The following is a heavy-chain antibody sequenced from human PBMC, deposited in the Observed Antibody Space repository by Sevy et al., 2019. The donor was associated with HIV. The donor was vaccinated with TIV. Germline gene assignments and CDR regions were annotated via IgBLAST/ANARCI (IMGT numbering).Heavy chain of an antibody. D-gene: IGHD6-13*01. CDR3: ARVEGLGSWYSHDYYYYGMDV. CDR1: GYTFTSYG. V-gene: IGHV1-18*01. CDR2: ISAYNGNT. J-gene: IGHJ6*02. Sequence: ASVKVSCKASGYTFTSYGISWVRQAPGQGLEWMGWISAYNGNTNYAQKLQGRVTMTTDTSTSTAYMELRSLRSDDTAVYYCARVEGLGSWYSHDYYYYGMDVWGQGTTVTVSS.